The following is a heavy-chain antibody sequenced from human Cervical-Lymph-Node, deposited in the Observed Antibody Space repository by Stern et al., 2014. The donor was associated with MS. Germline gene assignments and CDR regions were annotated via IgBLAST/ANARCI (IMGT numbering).Heavy chain of an antibody. CDR3: ARGYSSSWYWFDS. CDR2: IYYSGST. J-gene: IGHJ5*01. D-gene: IGHD6-13*01. Sequence: QVQLQESGPGLVKPSETLSLTCTVSGGSISSYYWSWIRQPPGKGLEWIGYIYYSGSTNYNPSLKSRVTISVDTSKTQFSLKLSSVTAADTAVYFCARGYSSSWYWFDSWGQGTQVTVSS. V-gene: IGHV4-59*01. CDR1: GGSISSYY.